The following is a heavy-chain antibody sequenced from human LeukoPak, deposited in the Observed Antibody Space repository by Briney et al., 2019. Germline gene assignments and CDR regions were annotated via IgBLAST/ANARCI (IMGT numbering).Heavy chain of an antibody. D-gene: IGHD6-19*01. CDR3: ARIPPHGSGWNGQWVVDY. V-gene: IGHV1-2*02. J-gene: IGHJ4*02. Sequence: VASVTVSCKASGYTFTGYYMHWVRQAPGQGLEWMGWINPNSGGTNYAQKFQGRVTMTRDTSISTAYMELSRLRSDDTAVYYCARIPPHGSGWNGQWVVDYWGQGTLVTVSP. CDR2: INPNSGGT. CDR1: GYTFTGYY.